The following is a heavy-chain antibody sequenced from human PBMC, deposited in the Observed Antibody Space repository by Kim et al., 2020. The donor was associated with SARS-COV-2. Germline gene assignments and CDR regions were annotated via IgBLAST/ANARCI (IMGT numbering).Heavy chain of an antibody. V-gene: IGHV3-30*18. Sequence: GGSLRLSCAASGFTFSSYGMHWVRQAPGKGLEWVAVISYDGSNKYYADSVKGRFTISRDNSKNTLYLQMNSLRAEDTAVYYCAKDSHGATRRLYYFDYWGQGTLVTVSS. CDR2: ISYDGSNK. CDR1: GFTFSSYG. J-gene: IGHJ4*02. CDR3: AKDSHGATRRLYYFDY.